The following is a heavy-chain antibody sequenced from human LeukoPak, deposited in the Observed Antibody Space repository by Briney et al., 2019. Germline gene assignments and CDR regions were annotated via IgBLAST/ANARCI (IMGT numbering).Heavy chain of an antibody. J-gene: IGHJ4*02. Sequence: PSETLSLTCAVSGASITSYYWTWIRQPPGKGLEWIGYIYHTGNIKYNPSLNSRVTISLDTSNNQVSLRLSPVTAADTAVYYCAKGGTYGGGADYWGQGTLVTVSS. CDR3: AKGGTYGGGADY. V-gene: IGHV4-59*01. CDR2: IYHTGNI. D-gene: IGHD1-26*01. CDR1: GASITSYY.